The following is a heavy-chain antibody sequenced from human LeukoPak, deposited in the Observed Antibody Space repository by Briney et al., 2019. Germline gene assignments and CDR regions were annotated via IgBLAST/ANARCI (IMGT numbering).Heavy chain of an antibody. D-gene: IGHD3-9*01. CDR1: GGSIGSSGYY. CDR2: IYYSGST. V-gene: IGHV4-39*07. CDR3: ARGGYDILTGYDWFDP. Sequence: SETLSLTCTVSGGSIGSSGYYWGWIRQPPGKGLVWIGNIYYSGSTYYSPSLKSRATISVDTSKNQFSLKLSSVTAADTAVYYCARGGYDILTGYDWFDPWGQGTQVTVSS. J-gene: IGHJ5*02.